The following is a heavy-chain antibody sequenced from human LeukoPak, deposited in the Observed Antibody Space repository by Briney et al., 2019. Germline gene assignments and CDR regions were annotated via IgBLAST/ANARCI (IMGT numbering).Heavy chain of an antibody. Sequence: SVKVSCKASGGTFSSYAISWVRQAPGQGLEWMGGIIPIFGTANYAQKFQGRVTITADESTSTAYMELSSLRSEDTAVYYCARDVGVRRMKYYFDYWGQGTLVTVSS. CDR3: ARDVGVRRMKYYFDY. V-gene: IGHV1-69*13. J-gene: IGHJ4*02. D-gene: IGHD1-1*01. CDR2: IIPIFGTA. CDR1: GGTFSSYA.